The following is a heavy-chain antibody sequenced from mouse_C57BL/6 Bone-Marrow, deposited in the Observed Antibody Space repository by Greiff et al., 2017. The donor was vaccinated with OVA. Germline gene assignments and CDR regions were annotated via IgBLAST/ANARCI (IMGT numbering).Heavy chain of an antibody. Sequence: VQLQQSGPELVKPGASVKISCKASGYSFTGYYMNWVKQSPEKSLEWIGEINPSTGGTTYNQKFKAKATLTVDKSSSTAYMQLKSLTSEDSAVYYCARYDYYYGSSYAMDYWGQGTSVTVSS. CDR1: GYSFTGYY. V-gene: IGHV1-42*01. D-gene: IGHD1-1*01. CDR2: INPSTGGT. J-gene: IGHJ4*01. CDR3: ARYDYYYGSSYAMDY.